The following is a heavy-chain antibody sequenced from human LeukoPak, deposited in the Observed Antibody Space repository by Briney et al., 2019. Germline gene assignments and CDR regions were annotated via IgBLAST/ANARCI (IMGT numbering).Heavy chain of an antibody. CDR3: ATETPPSGTYSVYFDS. CDR1: GYTFTSYA. V-gene: IGHV1-24*01. Sequence: ASVKVSCKASGYTFTSYAMNWVRQAPGQGLEWMGGFDFEDGETIYAQKFRGRLTVTEDTSTDTSYMELSSLAYEDTAVYYCATETPPSGTYSVYFDSWGQGTLVTVSS. J-gene: IGHJ4*02. D-gene: IGHD1-26*01. CDR2: FDFEDGET.